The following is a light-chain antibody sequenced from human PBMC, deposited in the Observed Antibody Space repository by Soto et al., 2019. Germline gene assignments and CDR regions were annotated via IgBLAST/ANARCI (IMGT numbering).Light chain of an antibody. V-gene: IGKV3-20*01. J-gene: IGKJ1*01. CDR2: GAS. CDR1: QYISTK. CDR3: QQYGASPWT. Sequence: VLTQSPDSLSLSPGERATLFCRSNQYISTKLAWYQQKPGRAPRLLFSGASSRATDTPDRFSGSGSGTDFTLIISGVEAEDFAIYYFQQYGASPWTFGQGTRVDLK.